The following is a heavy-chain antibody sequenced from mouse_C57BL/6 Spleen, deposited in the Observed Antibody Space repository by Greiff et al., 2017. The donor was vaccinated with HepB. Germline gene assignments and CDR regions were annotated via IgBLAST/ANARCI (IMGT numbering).Heavy chain of an antibody. J-gene: IGHJ2*01. V-gene: IGHV1-69*01. CDR1: GYTFTSYW. D-gene: IGHD2-1*01. CDR2: IDPSDSYT. Sequence: QVQLQQPGVELVMPGASVKLSCKASGYTFTSYWMHWVKQRPGQGLEWIGEIDPSDSYTNYNQKFKGKSTLTVDKSSSTAYMQLSSLTSEDSAVYYCLLGNLDYWGQGTTLTVSS. CDR3: LLGNLDY.